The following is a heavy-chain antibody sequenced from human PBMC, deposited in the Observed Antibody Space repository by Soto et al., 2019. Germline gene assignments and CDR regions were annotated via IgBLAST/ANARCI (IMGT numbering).Heavy chain of an antibody. Sequence: SETLSLTCAVYGGSFSGYYWTWIRQPPGTGLEWIGEINHSGSTNYNPSLKSRLTISRDNAKNSLSVQVNSLRAEDTAVYYCARGTNAAPGLDYWGQGILVTVSS. CDR2: INHSGST. CDR3: ARGTNAAPGLDY. J-gene: IGHJ4*02. D-gene: IGHD6-25*01. CDR1: GGSFSGYY. V-gene: IGHV4-34*01.